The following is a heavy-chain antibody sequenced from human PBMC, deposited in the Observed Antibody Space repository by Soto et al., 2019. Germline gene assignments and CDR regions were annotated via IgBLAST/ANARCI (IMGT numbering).Heavy chain of an antibody. CDR1: GFTFSSYG. D-gene: IGHD2-8*01. CDR2: ISYDGNNK. V-gene: IGHV3-30*18. J-gene: IGHJ5*02. CDR3: AKDARPCTSRVYLHNGVDP. Sequence: QVQLVESGGGVVQPGRSLRLSCAASGFTFSSYGMHWVRQAPGKGLEWVAVISYDGNNKYYGDSVKGRFTISRDDSKNTGFLEMNSLRDEHTAVYSCAKDARPCTSRVYLHNGVDPWGQGTLVTVSS.